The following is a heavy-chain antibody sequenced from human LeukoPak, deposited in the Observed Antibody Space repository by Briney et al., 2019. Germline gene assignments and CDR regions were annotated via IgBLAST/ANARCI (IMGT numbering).Heavy chain of an antibody. CDR3: ARAYCSGGSCKTSAYYDSSPTDAFDI. J-gene: IGHJ3*02. CDR2: IYYSGST. CDR1: GGSISSSSYY. Sequence: PSETLSLTCTVSGGSISSSSYYWGWIRQPPGKGLEWIGSIYYSGSTYYNPSLKSRVTISVDTSKNQFSLKLSSVTAADTAVYYCARAYCSGGSCKTSAYYDSSPTDAFDIWGQGTMVTVSS. D-gene: IGHD2-15*01. V-gene: IGHV4-39*07.